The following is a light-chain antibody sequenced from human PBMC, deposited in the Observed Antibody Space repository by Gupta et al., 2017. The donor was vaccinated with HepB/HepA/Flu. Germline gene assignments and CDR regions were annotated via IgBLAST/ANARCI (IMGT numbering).Light chain of an antibody. Sequence: DIVMTQSPDSLAVSPGERATINCKSSQNSLDTFNNKNSLAWYQQKPGQPPKLLIYWASTRRAGVPYRFSGSGCGKNLPLTISSRQAEDVAIYYCHQDHIYPPATFGQGTKLDI. J-gene: IGKJ2*01. CDR1: QNSLDTFNNKNS. CDR2: WAS. V-gene: IGKV4-1*01. CDR3: HQDHIYPPAT.